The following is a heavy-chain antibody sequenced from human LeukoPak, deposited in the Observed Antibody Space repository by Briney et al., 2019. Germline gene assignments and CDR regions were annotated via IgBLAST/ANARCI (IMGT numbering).Heavy chain of an antibody. V-gene: IGHV3-30*18. D-gene: IGHD4-11*01. CDR3: AKDLTTLFLASDV. CDR2: ISNDGDNR. CDR1: GFTFSAYG. Sequence: GGSLRLSCVASGFTFSAYGMQWVRQAPGKGLEWVAVISNDGDNRYYSNSVKGRFTISRDSSKNTLYLQMNSLRPEDTAVYSCAKDLTTLFLASDVWGLGTMVTVSS. J-gene: IGHJ3*01.